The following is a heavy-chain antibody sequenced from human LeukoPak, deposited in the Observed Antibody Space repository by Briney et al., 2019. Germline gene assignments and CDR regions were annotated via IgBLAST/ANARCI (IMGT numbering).Heavy chain of an antibody. CDR1: GGSISSSSYY. CDR3: ASTDILTGHQREYYYYYMDV. J-gene: IGHJ6*03. CDR2: IYYSGST. Sequence: PSESLSPTCTVAGGSISSSSYYWGWIRQPPGEGLEWIGSIYYSGSTYYTPSLKSRVTISVDTSKNQFSLKLSSVTAADTAVYYCASTDILTGHQREYYYYYMDVWGKGTTVTVSS. D-gene: IGHD3-9*01. V-gene: IGHV4-39*07.